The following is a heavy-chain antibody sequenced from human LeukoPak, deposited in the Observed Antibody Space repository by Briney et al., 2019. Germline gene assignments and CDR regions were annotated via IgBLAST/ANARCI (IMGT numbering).Heavy chain of an antibody. J-gene: IGHJ4*02. Sequence: ASVKVSCKASGGTFSSYAISWVRQAPGQGLEWMGIINPSGGSTSYAQKFQGRVTITRNTSISTAYMELSSLRSEDTAVYYCARGAYYGDYGDYWGQGTLVTVSS. CDR1: GGTFSSYA. CDR2: INPSGGST. D-gene: IGHD4-17*01. V-gene: IGHV1-8*03. CDR3: ARGAYYGDYGDY.